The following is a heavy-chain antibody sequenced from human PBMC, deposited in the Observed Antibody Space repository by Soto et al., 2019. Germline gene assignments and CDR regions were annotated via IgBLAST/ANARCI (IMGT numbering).Heavy chain of an antibody. CDR1: GFSFSTYG. V-gene: IGHV3-23*01. D-gene: IGHD6-19*01. J-gene: IGHJ4*02. CDR3: ATLMAVASPGWGRAFDH. Sequence: EVQLLESGGGLVQPGGSLRLSCAASGFSFSTYGMNWVRQAPGKGLEWVSSLKNGGTYYADSVKGRFTISRDNSKNTLSLQMNSLTVEDTATYFCATLMAVASPGWGRAFDHWGQGTLVAFSS. CDR2: LKNGGT.